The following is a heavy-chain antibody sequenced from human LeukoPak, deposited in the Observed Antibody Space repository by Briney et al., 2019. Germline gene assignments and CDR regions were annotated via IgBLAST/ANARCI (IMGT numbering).Heavy chain of an antibody. V-gene: IGHV3-11*04. CDR2: ISSSGSTI. CDR1: GFTFSDYY. CDR3: AREGRDYYYGMDV. J-gene: IGHJ6*02. D-gene: IGHD3-10*01. Sequence: GGSLRLSCAASGFTFSDYYMSWIRQAPGKGLEWVSYISSSGSTIYYADSVKGRFTISRDNSKNTLYLQMNSLRAEDTAVYYCAREGRDYYYGMDVWGQGTTVTVSS.